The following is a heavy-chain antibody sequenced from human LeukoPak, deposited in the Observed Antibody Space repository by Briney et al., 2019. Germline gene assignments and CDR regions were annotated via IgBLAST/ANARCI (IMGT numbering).Heavy chain of an antibody. CDR2: INPNSGGT. D-gene: IGHD6-13*01. J-gene: IGHJ4*02. V-gene: IGHV1-2*02. Sequence: GASVKVSCKASGYTFTDYYMHWVRQAPGQGLEWMGWINPNSGGTNYAQKFQGRVTMTRDTSISTAYMELSRLRSDDTAVYYCARASGAAAGTGFDYWGQGTLVTVSS. CDR3: ARASGAAAGTGFDY. CDR1: GYTFTDYY.